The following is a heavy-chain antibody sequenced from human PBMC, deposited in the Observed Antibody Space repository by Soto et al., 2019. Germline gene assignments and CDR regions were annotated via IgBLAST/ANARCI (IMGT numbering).Heavy chain of an antibody. D-gene: IGHD3-10*01. Sequence: QVQLVQSGAEVKKPGASVKVSCKASGYMFISYGINWVRQAPGQELEWMGWISAYNGNTKYAQNFQGRVTMTTDTSTSTAYMEMRSLRSDDTAVYYCARDLDGSGSYYTDYWGPGTLVTVSS. CDR3: ARDLDGSGSYYTDY. CDR1: GYMFISYG. CDR2: ISAYNGNT. J-gene: IGHJ4*02. V-gene: IGHV1-18*01.